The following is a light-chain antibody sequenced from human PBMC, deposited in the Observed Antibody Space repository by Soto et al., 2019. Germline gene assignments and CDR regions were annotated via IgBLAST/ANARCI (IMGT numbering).Light chain of an antibody. J-gene: IGKJ4*01. Sequence: DIEMTQSPLALPVTPGEPASISCRSSXSLLHSNGFNYLDWYLQKPGQSPQLLIYLGSGRSSGVPDRFSGSGSGTDFSLTISGLQPEDFATYFCQQSYTIPLIFGGGTKVDIK. CDR2: LGS. CDR1: XSLLHSNGFNY. V-gene: IGKV2-28*01. CDR3: QQSYTIPLI.